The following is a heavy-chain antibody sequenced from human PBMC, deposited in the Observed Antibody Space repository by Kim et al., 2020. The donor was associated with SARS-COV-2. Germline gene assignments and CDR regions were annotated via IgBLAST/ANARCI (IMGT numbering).Heavy chain of an antibody. D-gene: IGHD5-12*01. Sequence: LKSRVTISVDTSKNQFSLKLSSVTAADTAVYYCASTDGYKYYYYYGMDVWGQGTTVTVSS. CDR3: ASTDGYKYYYYYGMDV. V-gene: IGHV4-34*01. J-gene: IGHJ6*02.